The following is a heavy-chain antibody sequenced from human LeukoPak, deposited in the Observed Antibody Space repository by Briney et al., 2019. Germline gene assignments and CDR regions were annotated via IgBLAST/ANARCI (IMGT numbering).Heavy chain of an antibody. D-gene: IGHD2-15*01. Sequence: PSETLSLTCTVSGGSVSSGSYYWSWIRQPPGKGLEWIGCIYYSGSTNYNPSLKSRVTISVDTSKNQFSLKLSSVTAADTAVYYCARVGWELLDYWGQGTLVTVSS. J-gene: IGHJ4*02. CDR3: ARVGWELLDY. CDR1: GGSVSSGSYY. CDR2: IYYSGST. V-gene: IGHV4-61*01.